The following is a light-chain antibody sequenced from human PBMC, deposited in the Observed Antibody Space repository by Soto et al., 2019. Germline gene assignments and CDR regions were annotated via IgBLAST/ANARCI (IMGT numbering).Light chain of an antibody. Sequence: DIQMTQCPSSLSASVGDRVTITCQASQDISNYLNWYQQKPGKAPKLLIYDASNLETGVPSRFSGSGSGTDFAFTISCLQPEDIATYYCQQYDNLPSITFGQGTRLEIK. V-gene: IGKV1-33*01. CDR1: QDISNY. CDR3: QQYDNLPSIT. CDR2: DAS. J-gene: IGKJ5*01.